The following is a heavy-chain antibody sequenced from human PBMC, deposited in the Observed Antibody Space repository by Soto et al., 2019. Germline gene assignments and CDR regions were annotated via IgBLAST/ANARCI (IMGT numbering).Heavy chain of an antibody. CDR3: ARHDICSNTICLNWFDA. Sequence: PGESLKISCKGSGYSFPNYWIGWVRQMPGKGLEWMGSIYPSYSDTRYSPAFQGQVTISVDKSINTAYLQWSSLKASDTAMYFCARHDICSNTICLNWFDAWGQGTLVTVSS. CDR1: GYSFPNYW. CDR2: IYPSYSDT. D-gene: IGHD2-2*01. J-gene: IGHJ5*02. V-gene: IGHV5-51*01.